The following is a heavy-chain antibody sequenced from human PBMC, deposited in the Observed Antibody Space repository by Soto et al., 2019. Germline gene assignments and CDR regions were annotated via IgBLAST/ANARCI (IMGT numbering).Heavy chain of an antibody. V-gene: IGHV3-15*07. Sequence: GGSLRLACAASGVTFSNAGMNGVRQAPGQGLEWVGRIKSKTDGGTTDYAAPVKGRFTISRDDSKNTLYLQMNSLKTEDTAVYYCTTDHDFWSGYYSYYYYYGMDVWGQGTTVTVSS. CDR1: GVTFSNAG. J-gene: IGHJ6*02. CDR2: IKSKTDGGTT. CDR3: TTDHDFWSGYYSYYYYYGMDV. D-gene: IGHD3-3*01.